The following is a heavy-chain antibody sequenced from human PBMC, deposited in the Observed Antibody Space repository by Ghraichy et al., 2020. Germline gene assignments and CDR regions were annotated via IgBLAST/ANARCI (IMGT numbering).Heavy chain of an antibody. V-gene: IGHV4-4*07. CDR1: GGSISSYY. Sequence: GSLRLSCTVSGGSISSYYWSWIRQPAGKGLEWIGRIYTSGSTNYNPSLKSRDTMSVDTSKNQFSLKLSSVTAADTAVYYCANGDSSGYGFDYWGQGTLVTVSS. D-gene: IGHD3-22*01. J-gene: IGHJ4*02. CDR2: IYTSGST. CDR3: ANGDSSGYGFDY.